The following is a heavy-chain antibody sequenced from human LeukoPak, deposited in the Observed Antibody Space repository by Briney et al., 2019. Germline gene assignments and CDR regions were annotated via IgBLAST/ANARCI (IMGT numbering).Heavy chain of an antibody. CDR3: VRAYDY. CDR1: GGSFSGSN. V-gene: IGHV4-34*01. Sequence: SETLSLTCAVYGGSFSGSNWSWIRQPPGKGLEWIGEIYNSGSTIYNPSLKSRVTISVHTSKNQFSLNLISVTAADTAVYYCVRAYDYWGQGTLVTVSS. CDR2: IYNSGST. J-gene: IGHJ4*02.